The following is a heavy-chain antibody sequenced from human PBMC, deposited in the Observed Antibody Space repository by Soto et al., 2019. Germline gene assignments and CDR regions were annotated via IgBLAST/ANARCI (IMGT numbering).Heavy chain of an antibody. CDR1: GGSVSSGSYH. CDR3: ARAGYCSGGRCYYRLDH. Sequence: QVQLQESGPGLVQPSETLSLTCTVSGGSVSSGSYHWSWIRQPPGKGLEWVGYIFYSGSTNYNPSLKSRVTISVDTSKTQFSLRLSSVTAADTAVYYCARAGYCSGGRCYYRLDHWGQGTLVIVSS. CDR2: IFYSGST. D-gene: IGHD2-15*01. V-gene: IGHV4-61*01. J-gene: IGHJ5*02.